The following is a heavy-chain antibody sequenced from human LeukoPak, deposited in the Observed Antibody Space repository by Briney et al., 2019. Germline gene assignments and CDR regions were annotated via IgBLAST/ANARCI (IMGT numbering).Heavy chain of an antibody. Sequence: GESVKISCRGSGYSFTSYWISWVRQVPGKGLEWRGRINPIDSSPSYSPSFQGHVTNSGDKSITTAFLQWSSLKASDTAMYYCARIRGYCSGGPCYEFAFDIWGQGTLVTVSS. CDR2: INPIDSSP. V-gene: IGHV5-10-1*01. D-gene: IGHD2-15*01. J-gene: IGHJ3*02. CDR1: GYSFTSYW. CDR3: ARIRGYCSGGPCYEFAFDI.